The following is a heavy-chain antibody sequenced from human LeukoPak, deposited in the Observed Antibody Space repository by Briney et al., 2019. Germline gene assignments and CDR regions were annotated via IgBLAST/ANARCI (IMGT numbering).Heavy chain of an antibody. J-gene: IGHJ4*02. CDR2: ISAYNGNT. V-gene: IGHV1-18*01. CDR3: ARDSSAYYYDSSGYYLGIKSYYFDY. CDR1: GGTFSSYA. Sequence: ASVKVSCKASGGTFSSYAISWVRQAPGQGLEWMGWISAYNGNTNYAQKLQGRVTMTTDTSTSTAYMELRSLRSDDTAVYYCARDSSAYYYDSSGYYLGIKSYYFDYWGQGTLVTVSS. D-gene: IGHD3-22*01.